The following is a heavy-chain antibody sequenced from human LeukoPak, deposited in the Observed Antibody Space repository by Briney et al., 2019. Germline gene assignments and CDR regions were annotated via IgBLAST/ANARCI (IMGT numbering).Heavy chain of an antibody. CDR1: GGSFGGFY. V-gene: IGHV4-34*01. D-gene: IGHD3-10*01. Sequence: PSETLSLTCAVYGGSFGGFYSSWIRQPPGKWLEWIGEINHGGSTNYNPSLKSRVTISVDPSKNQFSLKLSSVTAADTAVYYCARGRIELLWFGIPQYYFDYWGQGTLVTVSS. CDR3: ARGRIELLWFGIPQYYFDY. CDR2: INHGGST. J-gene: IGHJ4*02.